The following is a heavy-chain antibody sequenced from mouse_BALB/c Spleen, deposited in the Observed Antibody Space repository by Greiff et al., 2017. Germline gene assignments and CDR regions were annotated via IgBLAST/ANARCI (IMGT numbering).Heavy chain of an antibody. J-gene: IGHJ4*01. Sequence: QVQLQQPGAELVKPGASVKLSCKASGYTFTSYWMHWVKQRPGQGLEWIGEINPSNGRTNYNEKFKSKATLTVDKSSSTAYMQLSSLTSEDSAVYYCARYLLTTVVATRAMDYWGQGTSVTVSS. CDR3: ARYLLTTVVATRAMDY. CDR1: GYTFTSYW. V-gene: IGHV1S81*02. CDR2: INPSNGRT. D-gene: IGHD1-1*01.